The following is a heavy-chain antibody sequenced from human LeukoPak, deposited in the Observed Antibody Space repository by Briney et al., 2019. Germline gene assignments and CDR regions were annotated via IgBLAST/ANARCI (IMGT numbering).Heavy chain of an antibody. CDR2: ISSSSSYI. V-gene: IGHV3-21*01. Sequence: GGSLRLSCAASGFTFSSYSMNWVRQAPGKGLEWVSSISSSSSYIYYADSVKGRFTISRDNAKNSLCLQMNSLRAEDTVVYYCARDIRDSSGWTSFDYWGQGTLVTVSS. D-gene: IGHD6-19*01. J-gene: IGHJ4*02. CDR3: ARDIRDSSGWTSFDY. CDR1: GFTFSSYS.